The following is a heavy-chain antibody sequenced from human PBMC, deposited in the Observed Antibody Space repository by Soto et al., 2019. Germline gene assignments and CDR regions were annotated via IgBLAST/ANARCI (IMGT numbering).Heavy chain of an antibody. Sequence: VLLVESGGGLVHPGGSLRLSCVASGFTFSSYGMHWVRQAPGKGLEWVAVISYDGSNKYYADSVKGRFTISRDNSKNTLYLQMNSLRAEDTAVYYCAKDYDGPHGAFDIWGQGTMVTVSS. D-gene: IGHD3-22*01. V-gene: IGHV3-30*18. CDR2: ISYDGSNK. CDR1: GFTFSSYG. J-gene: IGHJ3*02. CDR3: AKDYDGPHGAFDI.